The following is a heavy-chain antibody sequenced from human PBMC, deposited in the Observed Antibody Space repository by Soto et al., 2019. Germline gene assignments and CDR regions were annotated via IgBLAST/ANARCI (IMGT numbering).Heavy chain of an antibody. V-gene: IGHV3-11*01. J-gene: IGHJ4*02. CDR3: AREVRTSGWLRRLDS. CDR1: GFTFNDYY. CDR2: ISGGGSTT. D-gene: IGHD6-19*01. Sequence: PGGSLRLSCAVSGFTFNDYYMSWIRQAPGKGLEWISYISGGGSTTYHADSVRGRFTISGDNAKNSLFLQMNSLRAEDTAVYYCAREVRTSGWLRRLDSWGQGILVTVSS.